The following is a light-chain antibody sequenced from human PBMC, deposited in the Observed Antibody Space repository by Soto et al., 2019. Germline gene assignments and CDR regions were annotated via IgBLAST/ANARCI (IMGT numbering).Light chain of an antibody. Sequence: QSALTQPPSGSGSPGQSVTISCTGTSSDVGGYNYVSWYQQHPGRAPKLMMYEVSKRPSGVPDRFSGSKSGNTASLTVAGLHTEDEAEYNCNYYADSNHQVFATGTKLTVL. CDR2: EVS. CDR3: NYYADSNHQV. CDR1: SSDVGGYNY. V-gene: IGLV2-8*01. J-gene: IGLJ1*01.